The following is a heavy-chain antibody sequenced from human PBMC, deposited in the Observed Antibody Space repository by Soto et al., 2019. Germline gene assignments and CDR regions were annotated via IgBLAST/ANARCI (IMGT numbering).Heavy chain of an antibody. Sequence: QVQLVQSGAEVKKPGASVKVSCKASGYTFTSYDINWVRQATGQGLEWMGWMNPNSGNTGYAQKFQGRITMTRNTSISTAYMELSSLRSVDTDVYYCPSDGVWGRGVWGQGTTVTVFS. CDR2: MNPNSGNT. CDR1: GYTFTSYD. D-gene: IGHD3-10*01. CDR3: PSDGVWGRGV. J-gene: IGHJ6*02. V-gene: IGHV1-8*01.